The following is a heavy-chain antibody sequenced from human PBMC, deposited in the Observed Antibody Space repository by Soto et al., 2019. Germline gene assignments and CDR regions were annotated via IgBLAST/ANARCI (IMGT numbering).Heavy chain of an antibody. CDR2: IIPIFGTA. Sequence: VASVKVSCKASGGTFSSYAISWVRQAPGQGLEWMGGIIPIFGTANYAQKFQGRVTITADESTSTAYMELSSLRSEDTAVYYCANRGTYYYDSSGYYPAYNWFDPWGQGTLVTVSS. V-gene: IGHV1-69*13. D-gene: IGHD3-22*01. J-gene: IGHJ5*02. CDR3: ANRGTYYYDSSGYYPAYNWFDP. CDR1: GGTFSSYA.